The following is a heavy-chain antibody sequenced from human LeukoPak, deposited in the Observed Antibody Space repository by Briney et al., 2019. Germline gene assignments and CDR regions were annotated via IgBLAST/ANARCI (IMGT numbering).Heavy chain of an antibody. CDR3: ARADGGKGDFDY. J-gene: IGHJ4*02. CDR1: GFTFSSYA. CDR2: ISSSGGYT. V-gene: IGHV3-21*01. Sequence: PGGSLRLSCAASGFTFSSYAMNWVRQAPGEGLEWVSAISSSGGYTYYADSVKGRFTISRDNAKNSLYLQMNSLRAEDTAVYYCARADGGKGDFDYWGQGTLVTVSS. D-gene: IGHD4-23*01.